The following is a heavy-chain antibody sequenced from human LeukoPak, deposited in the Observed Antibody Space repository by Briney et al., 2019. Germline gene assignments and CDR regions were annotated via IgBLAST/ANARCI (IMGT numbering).Heavy chain of an antibody. Sequence: GGSLRLSCAASGFTFSSYAMSWVRQAPGKGLEWVSAISGSGGSTYYADSVKGRFTISRDNSKNTLYLQMDSLRAEDTAVYYCANSYTSSSRTPFDCWGQGTLVTVSS. CDR2: ISGSGGST. J-gene: IGHJ4*02. D-gene: IGHD6-6*01. V-gene: IGHV3-23*01. CDR1: GFTFSSYA. CDR3: ANSYTSSSRTPFDC.